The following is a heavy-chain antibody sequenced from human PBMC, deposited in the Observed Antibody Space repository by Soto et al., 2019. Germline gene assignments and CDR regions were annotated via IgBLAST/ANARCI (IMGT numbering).Heavy chain of an antibody. J-gene: IGHJ6*02. V-gene: IGHV1-2*02. CDR3: AREESSSSAIHGMDV. CDR2: INPNSGGT. D-gene: IGHD6-6*01. Sequence: QVQLLQSGAEVKKPGASVKVSCKASGYTFTGYYMHWVRQAPGQGLEWMGWINPNSGGTNYAQKFQGRVTMTRDTSISTAYMELSRLRSDDTAVYYCAREESSSSAIHGMDVWGQGTTVTVSS. CDR1: GYTFTGYY.